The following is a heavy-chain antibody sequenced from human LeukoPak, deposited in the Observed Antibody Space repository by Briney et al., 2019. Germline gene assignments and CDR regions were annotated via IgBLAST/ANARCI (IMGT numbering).Heavy chain of an antibody. CDR3: ARERPIVVVPAADFDY. J-gene: IGHJ4*02. D-gene: IGHD2-2*01. CDR2: INPSGGST. CDR1: GYTFTSYY. V-gene: IGHV1-46*01. Sequence: ASVKVSCKASGYTFTSYYMHWVRQAPGQGLEWMGIINPSGGSTSYAQKFQGRVTMTRDTSTSTVYMELSSLRSEDTAVYYCARERPIVVVPAADFDYWGQGTLVTVSS.